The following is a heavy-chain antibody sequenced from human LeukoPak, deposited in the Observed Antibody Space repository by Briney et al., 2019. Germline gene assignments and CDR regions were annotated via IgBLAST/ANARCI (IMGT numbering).Heavy chain of an antibody. D-gene: IGHD5-24*01. J-gene: IGHJ4*02. CDR3: ERTIEIAKISYFDY. CDR2: INWNGGST. Sequence: GSLRLSCAASGFTFDDYGMSWGRQAPGKGLEWVSGINWNGGSTGYADSVKGRFTISRDNAKNSLYLQMNSLRARDTAVYYRERTIEIAKISYFDYWGQGTLVTVSS. CDR1: GFTFDDYG. V-gene: IGHV3-20*04.